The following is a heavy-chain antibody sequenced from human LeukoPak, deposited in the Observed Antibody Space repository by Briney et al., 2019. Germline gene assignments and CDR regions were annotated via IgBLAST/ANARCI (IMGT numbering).Heavy chain of an antibody. CDR2: INHSGST. J-gene: IGHJ4*02. CDR1: GGSFSGYY. CDR3: ARGWRVRGSGWRHKYYFDY. D-gene: IGHD6-19*01. V-gene: IGHV4-34*01. Sequence: SETLSLTCAVYGGSFSGYYWSWIRQPPGKGLEWIGEINHSGSTNYNPSLKSRVTISVDTSKNQFSLKLSSVTAADTAVYYCARGWRVRGSGWRHKYYFDYWGQGTLVTVSS.